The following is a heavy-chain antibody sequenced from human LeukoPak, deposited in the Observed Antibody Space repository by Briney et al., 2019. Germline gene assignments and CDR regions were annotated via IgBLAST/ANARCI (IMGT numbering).Heavy chain of an antibody. CDR3: ASSYSSSTNCSVVDP. D-gene: IGHD2-2*01. J-gene: IGHJ5*02. CDR1: AGSISGGSYY. V-gene: IGHV4-61*02. Sequence: SETLSLTGTVSAGSISGGSYYWSWIREPAGKGLEWIGRIYTSGTTNYNPSLKSRVTISVDTSKNQFSLKLSSVTAADTAVYYCASSYSSSTNCSVVDPWRQGTLVTVSS. CDR2: IYTSGTT.